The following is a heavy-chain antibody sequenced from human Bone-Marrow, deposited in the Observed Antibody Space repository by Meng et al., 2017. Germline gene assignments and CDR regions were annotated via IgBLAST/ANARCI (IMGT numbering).Heavy chain of an antibody. CDR2: ISYDGSNK. J-gene: IGHJ5*02. CDR1: GFTFSNYA. Sequence: QVQLVESGGGVVQPGRSLRLSCAASGFTFSNYAMHWVRQAPGKGLEWVAVISYDGSNKYFADSVKGRFTISRDNSKNTLDLQMNSLRAEDTAVYYCVRDRQQTNWFDPWGQGTLVTVSS. V-gene: IGHV3-30*03. D-gene: IGHD6-13*01. CDR3: VRDRQQTNWFDP.